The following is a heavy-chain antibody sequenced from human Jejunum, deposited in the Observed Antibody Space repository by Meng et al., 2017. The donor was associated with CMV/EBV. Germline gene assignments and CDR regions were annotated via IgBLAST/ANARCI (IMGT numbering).Heavy chain of an antibody. V-gene: IGHV3-48*03. Sequence: SCAASGFPFIHFEMNWVRQAPGKGLEWVSYVSTTGTTVYYADSVKGRFTISRDNAENSLYLQMNSLRAEDTAVYYCATTSGSSYWGQGALVTVSS. CDR1: GFPFIHFE. CDR2: VSTTGTTV. J-gene: IGHJ4*02. CDR3: ATTSGSSY. D-gene: IGHD6-6*01.